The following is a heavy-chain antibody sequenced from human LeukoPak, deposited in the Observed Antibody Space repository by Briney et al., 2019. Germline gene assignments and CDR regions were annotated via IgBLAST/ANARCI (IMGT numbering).Heavy chain of an antibody. V-gene: IGHV1-18*01. CDR2: ISAYNGNT. Sequence: ASVKVSCKASGYTFTSYGISWVRQAPGQGLEWLGWISAYNGNTNYAQKLQGRVTMTTDTSTSTAYMELRSLRSDDTAVYYCARGPEASSSWYRPYYYYYYMDVWGKGTTVTVSS. D-gene: IGHD6-13*01. J-gene: IGHJ6*03. CDR1: GYTFTSYG. CDR3: ARGPEASSSWYRPYYYYYYMDV.